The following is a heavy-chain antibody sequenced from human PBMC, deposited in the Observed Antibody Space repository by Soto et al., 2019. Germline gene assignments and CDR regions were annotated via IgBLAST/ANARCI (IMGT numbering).Heavy chain of an antibody. V-gene: IGHV3-23*01. D-gene: IGHD4-17*01. J-gene: IGHJ4*02. Sequence: EVQLLESGGGVVRPGGSLRLSCVASGFKFETSAMTWVRQAPGKGLEWVAIISGSGYMTYYGDSVKGRFTISRDNSKNTVYLEMNSLSGEDTAIYYCVKAIAVTTDFDHWGQGVLVTVSS. CDR2: ISGSGYMT. CDR3: VKAIAVTTDFDH. CDR1: GFKFETSA.